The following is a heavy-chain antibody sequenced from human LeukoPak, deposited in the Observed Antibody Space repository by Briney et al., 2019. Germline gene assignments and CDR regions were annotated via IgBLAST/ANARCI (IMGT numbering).Heavy chain of an antibody. CDR2: IIPIFGTA. J-gene: IGHJ4*02. V-gene: IGHV1-69*13. CDR3: ARHYDILTGHLRY. D-gene: IGHD3-9*01. Sequence: SVNVSFKASGGTFSSYAISWVRQAPGQGLEWMGGIIPIFGTANYAQKFQGRVTITADESTSTAYMELSSLRSEDTAVYYCARHYDILTGHLRYWGQGTLVTVSS. CDR1: GGTFSSYA.